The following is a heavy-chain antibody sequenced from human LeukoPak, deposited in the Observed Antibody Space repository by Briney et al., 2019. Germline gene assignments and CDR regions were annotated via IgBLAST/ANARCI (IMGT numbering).Heavy chain of an antibody. V-gene: IGHV4-39*07. CDR2: IYYSGST. J-gene: IGHJ3*02. Sequence: MSSETLSLTCTVSGGSISSSSYYWGWIRQPPGKGLEWIGSIYYSGSTYYNPSLKSRVTISVDTSKNQFSLKLSSVTAADTAVYYCARVSGITMIVVVNSDAFDIWGQGTMVTVSS. CDR1: GGSISSSSYY. CDR3: ARVSGITMIVVVNSDAFDI. D-gene: IGHD3-22*01.